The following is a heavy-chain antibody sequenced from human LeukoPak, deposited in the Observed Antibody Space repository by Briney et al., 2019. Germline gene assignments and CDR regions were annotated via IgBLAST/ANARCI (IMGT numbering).Heavy chain of an antibody. CDR2: IIPIFGTA. CDR1: GGTFSSYA. Sequence: ASVKVSCKASGGTFSSYAISWVRQAPGQGLEWMGGIIPIFGTANYAQKFQGRVTITADESTSTAYMGLSSLRSEDTAVYYCARAAYSSSYAAGYWGQGTLVTVSS. CDR3: ARAAYSSSYAAGY. J-gene: IGHJ4*02. V-gene: IGHV1-69*13. D-gene: IGHD6-6*01.